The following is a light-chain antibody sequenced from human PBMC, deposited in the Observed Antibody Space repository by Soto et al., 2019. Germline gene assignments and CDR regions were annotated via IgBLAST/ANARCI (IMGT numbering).Light chain of an antibody. CDR2: EVS. J-gene: IGLJ3*02. CDR3: SSYSSVTTLWV. CDR1: SSDVGGYNY. Sequence: QSALTQPASVSGSPGQSITISCTGTSSDVGGYNYVSWYQQHPGKAPKLIIYEVSNRPSGVSNRFSGSKSGNTASLTVSGLQAEDAADYYCSSYSSVTTLWVFGGGTKLTVL. V-gene: IGLV2-14*01.